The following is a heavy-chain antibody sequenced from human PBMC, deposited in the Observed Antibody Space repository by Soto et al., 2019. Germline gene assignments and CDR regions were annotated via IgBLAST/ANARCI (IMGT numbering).Heavy chain of an antibody. Sequence: EVQILETGGGSAPPGGSMRLSCAASGFTFGNYAMNCLRQPPGKGMEWVSGVGGSGDITQNADSVKGRFTFSRDNSKNTVYLQLSILRAEDTGLYFCARTNGYTTPRTFAYWGQGSLVTFSS. D-gene: IGHD2-8*01. CDR3: ARTNGYTTPRTFAY. CDR2: VGGSGDIT. J-gene: IGHJ4*02. V-gene: IGHV3-23*01. CDR1: GFTFGNYA.